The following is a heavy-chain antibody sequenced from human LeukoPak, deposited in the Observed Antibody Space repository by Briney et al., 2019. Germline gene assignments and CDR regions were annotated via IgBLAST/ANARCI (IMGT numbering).Heavy chain of an antibody. CDR2: ISAYNGNT. V-gene: IGHV1-18*01. Sequence: GASVKVSCKASGYTFTSYGISWVRQAPGQGLEWMGWISAYNGNTNYAQKLQGRVTMTTDTSTSTAYMELRSLRSDDTAVYYCARDHINYSYPPANWFDPWGQGTLVTVSS. D-gene: IGHD2-15*01. J-gene: IGHJ5*02. CDR1: GYTFTSYG. CDR3: ARDHINYSYPPANWFDP.